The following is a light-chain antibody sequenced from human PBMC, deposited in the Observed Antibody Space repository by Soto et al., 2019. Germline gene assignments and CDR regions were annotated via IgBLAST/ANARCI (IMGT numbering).Light chain of an antibody. V-gene: IGLV2-11*01. J-gene: IGLJ3*02. CDR3: CSYAGTYTR. CDR2: DVS. CDR1: SSDVGGYNY. Sequence: QSALTQPRSVSGSPGQSVTISCTGTSSDVGGYNYVSWYQQHPGKVPKLMIYDVSKRPSGVPDRFSGSKSGNTASLTISGLQAEDEADYYCCSYAGTYTRFGGGTKVTVL.